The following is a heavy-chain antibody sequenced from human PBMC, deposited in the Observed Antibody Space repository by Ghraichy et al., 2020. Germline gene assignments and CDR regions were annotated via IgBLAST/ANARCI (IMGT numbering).Heavy chain of an antibody. Sequence: GESLNISCAASGFTFSSYAMSWVRQAPGKGLEWVSTISNSGGSTYYADSVKGRFTISRDNPQNTLNLQMNSLRAEDTATYYCAKDIGIQLTHFPYYGMDVWGQGTTVTVSS. D-gene: IGHD5-18*01. J-gene: IGHJ6*02. CDR1: GFTFSSYA. V-gene: IGHV3-23*01. CDR2: ISNSGGST. CDR3: AKDIGIQLTHFPYYGMDV.